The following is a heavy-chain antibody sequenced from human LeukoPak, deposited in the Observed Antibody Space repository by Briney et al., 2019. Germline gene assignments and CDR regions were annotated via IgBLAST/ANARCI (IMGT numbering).Heavy chain of an antibody. CDR3: ARVAGSWHENWFDS. CDR1: GGSISSYY. Sequence: SETLSLTCTVSGGSISSYYWSWIRQPPGKGLEWIGYIYYSGSTNYNPSLKSRVTISVDTSKNQFSLRLSSVTAADTAVYYCARVAGSWHENWFDSWGQGTLVTVSS. V-gene: IGHV4-59*01. D-gene: IGHD6-13*01. J-gene: IGHJ5*01. CDR2: IYYSGST.